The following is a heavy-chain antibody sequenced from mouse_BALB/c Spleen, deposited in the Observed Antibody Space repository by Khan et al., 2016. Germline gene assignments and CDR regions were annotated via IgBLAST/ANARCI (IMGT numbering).Heavy chain of an antibody. V-gene: IGHV7-3*02. J-gene: IGHJ2*01. CDR1: GFTFTDYY. CDR2: IRNKANGYTT. Sequence: EVELVESGGGLVQPGGSLRLSCATSGFTFTDYYMSWVRQPPGKALEWLGFIRNKANGYTTEYSASVKGRFTISRDNSQSILYLQMNTLRAEDSATYYCARDWAGSSLYFDYWGQGTTLTVSS. D-gene: IGHD1-1*01. CDR3: ARDWAGSSLYFDY.